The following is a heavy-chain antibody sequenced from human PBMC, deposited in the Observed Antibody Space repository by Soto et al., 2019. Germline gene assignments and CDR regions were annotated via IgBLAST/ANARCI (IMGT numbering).Heavy chain of an antibody. D-gene: IGHD3-16*01. V-gene: IGHV3-33*01. CDR1: GFTFSSYG. Sequence: PGGSLRLSCAASGFTFSSYGMHWVRQAPGKGLEWVAVIWYDGSNKYYADSVKGRFTISRDNSKNTLYLQMNSLRAEDTAVYYWAREGERGVPYYYYGMDVWGQGTTVTVSS. CDR2: IWYDGSNK. J-gene: IGHJ6*02. CDR3: AREGERGVPYYYYGMDV.